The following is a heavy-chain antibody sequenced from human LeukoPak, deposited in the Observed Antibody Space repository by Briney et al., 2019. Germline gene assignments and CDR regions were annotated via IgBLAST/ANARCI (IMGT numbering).Heavy chain of an antibody. Sequence: GESLRLSCAASGFTFSSSWMSWVRQAPGKGLEWVANIKQEGSEEYYVDSVKGRFTISRDNARNSLYLQMNSLRAEDTAVYYCVEGSHFDYWGQGTLVTVSS. CDR3: VEGSHFDY. V-gene: IGHV3-7*01. CDR2: IKQEGSEE. J-gene: IGHJ4*02. CDR1: GFTFSSSW.